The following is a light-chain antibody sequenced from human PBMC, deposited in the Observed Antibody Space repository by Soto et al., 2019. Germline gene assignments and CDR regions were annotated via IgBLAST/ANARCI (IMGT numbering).Light chain of an antibody. J-gene: IGKJ3*01. CDR2: GAS. CDR3: QQYGSSP. Sequence: EIVLTQSPGTLSLSPGERATLSCRASQSVSSSYLAWYQQKPGQAPRLLIYGASSRATVIPDRFSGSGSGTDFTLTISRLEPEDFAVYYCQQYGSSPFGPGTKVDIK. V-gene: IGKV3-20*01. CDR1: QSVSSSY.